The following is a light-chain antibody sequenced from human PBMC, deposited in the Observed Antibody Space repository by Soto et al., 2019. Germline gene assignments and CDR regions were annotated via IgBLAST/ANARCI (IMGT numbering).Light chain of an antibody. CDR1: RSNSWAGYD. CDR2: GHI. Sequence: QSARTQPPSMSGAPGQRVSLSCTGRRSNSWAGYDVHWYQQLPGRTPKLPISGHINRPSGVPDRFFGSKSGTSASLAITGIQAEDEGDYYCESYARSLSGSGVFGTGTKVTVL. V-gene: IGLV1-40*01. J-gene: IGLJ1*01. CDR3: ESYARSLSGSGV.